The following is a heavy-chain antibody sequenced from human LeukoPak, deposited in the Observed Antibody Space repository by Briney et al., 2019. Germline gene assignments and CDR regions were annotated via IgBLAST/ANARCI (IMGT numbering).Heavy chain of an antibody. Sequence: PSGTLSLTCTVSGGSLTNYFWGWIRLTPGKGLEWIGSISYNEGSNYNRFLKNRVTISVDISENQFSLKLNSVTAEDTAVYYCARGPRYCSSTSCYVYFGYWGQGTLVTVSS. V-gene: IGHV4-59*01. J-gene: IGHJ4*02. D-gene: IGHD2-2*01. CDR1: GGSLTNYF. CDR3: ARGPRYCSSTSCYVYFGY. CDR2: ISYNEGS.